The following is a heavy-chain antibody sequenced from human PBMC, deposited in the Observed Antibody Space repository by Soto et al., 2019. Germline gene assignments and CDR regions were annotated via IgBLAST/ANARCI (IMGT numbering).Heavy chain of an antibody. V-gene: IGHV4-4*02. CDR3: ATMGTPATGLYFFDY. D-gene: IGHD2-15*01. J-gene: IGHJ4*02. CDR1: GSTIRTSNW. CDR2: IYHSGST. Sequence: SDALSPTFTNSGSTIRTSNWGSWVRQPPGKGLEWIGEIYHSGSTNYNPSLKSRVTISVDKSKNQFSLKLSSVTAADTAVYYCATMGTPATGLYFFDYWGQG.